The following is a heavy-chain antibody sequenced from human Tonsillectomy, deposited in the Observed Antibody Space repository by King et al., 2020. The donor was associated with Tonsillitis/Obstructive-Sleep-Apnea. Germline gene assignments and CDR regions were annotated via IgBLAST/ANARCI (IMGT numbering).Heavy chain of an antibody. D-gene: IGHD3-3*01. CDR1: GGSISSCGYS. V-gene: IGHV4-30-2*01. J-gene: IGHJ2*01. Sequence: QLQESGSGLVKPSQTLSLTCAVSGGSISSCGYSWRWIRQPPGKGLEWIGYMYHSGSTYYNPSLKSRVTISVDRSKNQFSLKLSSVTAADTAVYYCARGGVTIFGVLGYFDLWGRGTQVTVSS. CDR3: ARGGVTIFGVLGYFDL. CDR2: MYHSGST.